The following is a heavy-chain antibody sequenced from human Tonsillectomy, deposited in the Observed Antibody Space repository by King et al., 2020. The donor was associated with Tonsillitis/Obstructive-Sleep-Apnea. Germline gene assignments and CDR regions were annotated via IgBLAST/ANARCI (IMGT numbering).Heavy chain of an antibody. J-gene: IGHJ6*02. V-gene: IGHV4-34*01. D-gene: IGHD2/OR15-2a*01. CDR3: AREGVEYSYGMDV. CDR2: IDHSGST. Sequence: VQLQQWGAGLLKPSETLSLTCAVYAGPFSGYYWNWIRQPPGKGLEWIGEIDHSGSTNYNPSLKSRVTVSVDTSKSQFSLKLSSVTAADTAVYYCAREGVEYSYGMDVWGQGTTVTVSS. CDR1: AGPFSGYY.